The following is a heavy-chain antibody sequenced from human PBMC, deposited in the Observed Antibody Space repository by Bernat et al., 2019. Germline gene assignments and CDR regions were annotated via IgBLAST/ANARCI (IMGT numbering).Heavy chain of an antibody. D-gene: IGHD3-3*01. CDR2: IIPIFGTA. CDR1: GGTFSSYA. J-gene: IGHJ6*03. V-gene: IGHV1-69*01. Sequence: QVQLVQSGAEVKKPGSSVKVSCKASGGTFSSYAISWVRQAPGQGLEWMGGIIPIFGTANYAQKFQGRVTITADESTSTAYMELSSLRSEDTAVYYCARGEYYDFWSGPTRKYYYYYMDVWGKGTTVTVSS. CDR3: ARGEYYDFWSGPTRKYYYYYMDV.